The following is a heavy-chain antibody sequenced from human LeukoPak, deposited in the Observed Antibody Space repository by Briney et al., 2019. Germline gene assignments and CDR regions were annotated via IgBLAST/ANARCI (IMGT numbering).Heavy chain of an antibody. CDR3: ARDQSIAGPTTVDC. CDR1: GVTFSQSW. CDR2: INTDGRNT. V-gene: IGHV3-74*01. Sequence: PGGSLRLSCVVSGVTFSQSWMHWVRHVPGKGLVWVSRINTDGRNTIYADSVKGRFTISRDNAKNTLYLQMNSLRAEDTAVYYCARDQSIAGPTTVDCWGKGTLVSVSS. J-gene: IGHJ4*02. D-gene: IGHD6-6*01.